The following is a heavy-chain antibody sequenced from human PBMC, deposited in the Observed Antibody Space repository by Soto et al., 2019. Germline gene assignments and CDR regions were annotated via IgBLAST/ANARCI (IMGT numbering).Heavy chain of an antibody. V-gene: IGHV1-18*01. Sequence: GPVKVSCKASGYTFTSYGISWVRQAPGQGLEWMGWISAYNGNTNYAQKLQGRVTMTTDTSTSTAYMELRSLRSDDTAVYYCAREKYDFWSGYYKDYWGQGTLVTVSS. CDR1: GYTFTSYG. D-gene: IGHD3-3*01. J-gene: IGHJ4*02. CDR2: ISAYNGNT. CDR3: AREKYDFWSGYYKDY.